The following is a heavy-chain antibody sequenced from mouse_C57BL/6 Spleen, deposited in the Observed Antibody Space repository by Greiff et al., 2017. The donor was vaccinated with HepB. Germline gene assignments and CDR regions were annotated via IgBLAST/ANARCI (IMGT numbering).Heavy chain of an antibody. V-gene: IGHV1-15*01. Sequence: QVQLKESGAELVRPGASVTLSCKASGYTFTDYEMHWVKQTPVHGLEWIGAIDPETGGTAYNQKFKGKAILTADKSSSTAYMELRSLTSEDSAVYYCPVITTVVEGTSYFDYWGQGTTLTVSS. J-gene: IGHJ2*01. D-gene: IGHD1-1*01. CDR1: GYTFTDYE. CDR3: PVITTVVEGTSYFDY. CDR2: IDPETGGT.